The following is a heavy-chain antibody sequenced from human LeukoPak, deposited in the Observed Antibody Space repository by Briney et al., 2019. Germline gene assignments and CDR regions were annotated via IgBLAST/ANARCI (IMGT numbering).Heavy chain of an antibody. CDR3: ARASTESYYYYMDV. CDR2: IYYSGST. V-gene: IGHV4-59*12. J-gene: IGHJ6*03. CDR1: GGSISSYY. Sequence: SETLSLTCTVSGGSISSYYWSWIRQPPGKGLEWIGYIYYSGSTNYKPSLKSRVTISVDTSKNQFSLKLSSVTAADTAVYYCARASTESYYYYMDVWGKGTTVTVSS. D-gene: IGHD4-17*01.